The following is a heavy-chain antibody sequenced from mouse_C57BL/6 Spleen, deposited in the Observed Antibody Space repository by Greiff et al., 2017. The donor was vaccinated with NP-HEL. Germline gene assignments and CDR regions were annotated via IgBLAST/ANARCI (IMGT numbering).Heavy chain of an antibody. J-gene: IGHJ4*01. CDR2: GNPSRGYT. CDR3: GYGTAYYYAMDY. V-gene: IGHV1-7*01. D-gene: IGHD1-1*01. CDR1: GYTFTSYG. Sequence: QVHPPHSGGEGEKAGASVKLSCKASGYTFTSYGMQWVTQRHGKGGEGRGKGNPSRGYTKYNQKFKDKATLTADKSSSTAYMQLSSLTYEDSAVYYCGYGTAYYYAMDYWGQGTSVTVSS.